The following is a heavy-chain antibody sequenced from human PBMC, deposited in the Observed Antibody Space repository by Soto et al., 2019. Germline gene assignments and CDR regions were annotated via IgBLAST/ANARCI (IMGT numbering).Heavy chain of an antibody. CDR3: ARDYRVSGYDPSY. J-gene: IGHJ4*02. V-gene: IGHV3-33*01. CDR1: GFTFSSYG. Sequence: GGSLRLSCAASGFTFSSYGMHWVRQAPGKGLEWVAVIWYDGSNKYYADSVKGRFTISRDNSKNTLYLQMNSLRAEDTAVYYCARDYRVSGYDPSYWRQRTLVTVSS. CDR2: IWYDGSNK. D-gene: IGHD5-12*01.